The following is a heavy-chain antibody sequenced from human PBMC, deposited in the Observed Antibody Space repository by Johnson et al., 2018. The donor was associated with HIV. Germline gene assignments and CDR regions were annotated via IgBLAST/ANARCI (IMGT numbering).Heavy chain of an antibody. Sequence: VQVVESGGGVVQPGRSLRLSCEASGFSFSNYGMSWVRQAPGKGLEWVSGINWNGDTTGYADSVKGRFTISRDNSKNTLYLQMNSLRAEDTAVYYCAKASSGWYTAFDIWGQGTMVTVPS. V-gene: IGHV3-NL1*01. CDR2: INWNGDTT. D-gene: IGHD6-19*01. J-gene: IGHJ3*02. CDR1: GFSFSNYG. CDR3: AKASSGWYTAFDI.